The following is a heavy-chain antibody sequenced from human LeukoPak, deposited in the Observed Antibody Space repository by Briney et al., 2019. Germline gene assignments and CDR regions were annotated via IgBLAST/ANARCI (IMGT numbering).Heavy chain of an antibody. J-gene: IGHJ5*02. CDR3: ARKRTSGWYIWFDP. V-gene: IGHV1-8*01. Sequence: ASVKVSCKASGYTFTSYDINWVRQATRQGLEWMGWMNPNSGNTGHAQKFQGRVTMTRNTSISTAYMELSSLRSEDTAVYYCARKRTSGWYIWFDPWGQGTLVTVSS. CDR1: GYTFTSYD. D-gene: IGHD6-19*01. CDR2: MNPNSGNT.